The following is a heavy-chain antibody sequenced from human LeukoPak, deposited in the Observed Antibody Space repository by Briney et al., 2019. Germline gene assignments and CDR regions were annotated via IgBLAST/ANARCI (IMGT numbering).Heavy chain of an antibody. Sequence: SAKVSCKASGGTFSSYAISWVRQAPGQGLEWMGGIIPIFGTANYAQKFQGRVTITADESTSTAYMELSSLRSEDTAVYYCARSGVVDYLFDYWGQGTLVTVSS. CDR2: IIPIFGTA. CDR3: ARSGVVDYLFDY. D-gene: IGHD3-16*01. J-gene: IGHJ4*02. V-gene: IGHV1-69*01. CDR1: GGTFSSYA.